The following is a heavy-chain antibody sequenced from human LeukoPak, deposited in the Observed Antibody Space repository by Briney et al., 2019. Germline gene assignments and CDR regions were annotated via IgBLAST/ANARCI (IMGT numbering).Heavy chain of an antibody. V-gene: IGHV3-7*01. CDR1: GFTFSSYW. Sequence: GGSLRLSCAASGFTFSSYWMSWVRQAPGKGLEWVANIKQDGSEKYYVDSVKGRFTISRDNAKNSLYLQMNSLRAEDTAVYYCARGRIAARGHDAFDIWGQGTMVTVPS. D-gene: IGHD6-6*01. J-gene: IGHJ3*02. CDR3: ARGRIAARGHDAFDI. CDR2: IKQDGSEK.